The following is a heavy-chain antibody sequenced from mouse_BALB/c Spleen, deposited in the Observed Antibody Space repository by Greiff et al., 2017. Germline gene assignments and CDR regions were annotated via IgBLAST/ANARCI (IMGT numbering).Heavy chain of an antibody. Sequence: EVQLVESGGGLVQPGGSRKLSCAASGFTFSSFGMHWVRQAPEKGLEWVAYISSGSSTIYYADTVKGRFTISRDNPKNTLFLQMTSLRSEDTAMYYCARSNYYGSSLYAMDYWGQGTTLTVSS. J-gene: IGHJ2*01. CDR1: GFTFSSFG. D-gene: IGHD1-1*01. CDR2: ISSGSSTI. CDR3: ARSNYYGSSLYAMDY. V-gene: IGHV5-17*02.